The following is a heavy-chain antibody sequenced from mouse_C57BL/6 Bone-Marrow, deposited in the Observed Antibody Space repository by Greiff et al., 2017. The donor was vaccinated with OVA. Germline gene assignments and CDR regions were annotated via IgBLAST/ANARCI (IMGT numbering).Heavy chain of an antibody. CDR1: GYSFTGYF. D-gene: IGHD1-1*01. CDR3: ARGYGSADVDYYAMDY. V-gene: IGHV1-20*01. Sequence: EVQLQQSGPELVKPGDSVKISCKASGYSFTGYFMNWVMQSHGKSLEWIGRINPYNGDTFYNQKFKGKATLTVDKSSSTAHMELRSLTSEDSAVYYCARGYGSADVDYYAMDYWGQGTSVTVSS. J-gene: IGHJ4*01. CDR2: INPYNGDT.